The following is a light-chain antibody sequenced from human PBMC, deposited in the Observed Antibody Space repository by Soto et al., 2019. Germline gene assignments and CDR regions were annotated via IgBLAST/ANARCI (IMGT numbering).Light chain of an antibody. CDR3: QQRSNWPT. J-gene: IGKJ2*01. Sequence: EIVLTQSPHTLSLSSGERATLSCRASQSVSSSLAWYQQKPGQAPRLLIYDASNRATGIPARFSGSGSGTDFTLTISSLEPEDFAVYYCQQRSNWPTFGQGTKLEIK. CDR2: DAS. CDR1: QSVSSS. V-gene: IGKV3-11*01.